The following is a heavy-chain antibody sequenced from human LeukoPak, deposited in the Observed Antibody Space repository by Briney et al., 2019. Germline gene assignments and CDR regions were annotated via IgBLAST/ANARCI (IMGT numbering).Heavy chain of an antibody. CDR3: ARDSTVSGWFDP. CDR1: GGSISRYY. D-gene: IGHD4-17*01. Sequence: WETLSLTCTVSGGSISRYYWSWIRQPPGKGLEWNGYIYYSGSTNYNPSLKSRVTISVDKSKNQFSLKLSSVTAAATAVYYCARDSTVSGWFDPRGQGTLVTVSS. V-gene: IGHV4-59*01. CDR2: IYYSGST. J-gene: IGHJ5*02.